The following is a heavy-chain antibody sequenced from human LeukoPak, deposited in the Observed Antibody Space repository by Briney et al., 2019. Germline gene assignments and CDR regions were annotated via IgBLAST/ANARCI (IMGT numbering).Heavy chain of an antibody. CDR2: MDYSGST. Sequence: SETLSLTCTVSGGSISSYYWSWIRQPPGTGLEWIGYMDYSGSTAYNPSLKSRVTMSIDTSKKQFSLELSSVTAADTAIYFCARRKRGSGGPFDYWGQGTLVTVSS. V-gene: IGHV4-59*08. D-gene: IGHD6-19*01. CDR3: ARRKRGSGGPFDY. J-gene: IGHJ4*02. CDR1: GGSISSYY.